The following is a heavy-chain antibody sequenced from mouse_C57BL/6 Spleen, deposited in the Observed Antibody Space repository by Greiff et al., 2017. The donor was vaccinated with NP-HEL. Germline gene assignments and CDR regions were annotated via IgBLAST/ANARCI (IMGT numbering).Heavy chain of an antibody. Sequence: VQLQQSGAELVKPGASVKISCKASGYAFSSYWMNWVKQRPGKGLEWIGQIYPGDGDTNYNGKFKGKATLTADKSSSTAYMQLSSLTSEDSAVYFCARSEDYGYAMDYWGQGTSATVSS. D-gene: IGHD2-4*01. CDR3: ARSEDYGYAMDY. V-gene: IGHV1-80*01. CDR2: IYPGDGDT. CDR1: GYAFSSYW. J-gene: IGHJ4*01.